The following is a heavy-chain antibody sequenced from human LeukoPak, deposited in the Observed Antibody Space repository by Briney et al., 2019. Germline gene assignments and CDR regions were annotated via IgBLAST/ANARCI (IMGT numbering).Heavy chain of an antibody. V-gene: IGHV3-43*02. Sequence: TGGSQRLSCAASGFTFDDYPMHWVRQAPGKGLEWVSLISGDGGSTYYADSVKGRFTISRDNSKNSLYLQMNSLRTEDTALYYCAKVIYSGYDLFDYWGQGTLVTVSS. J-gene: IGHJ4*02. D-gene: IGHD5-12*01. CDR1: GFTFDDYP. CDR3: AKVIYSGYDLFDY. CDR2: ISGDGGST.